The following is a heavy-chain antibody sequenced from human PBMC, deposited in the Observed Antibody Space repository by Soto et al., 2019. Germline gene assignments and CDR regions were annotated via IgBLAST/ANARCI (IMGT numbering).Heavy chain of an antibody. CDR2: ISCGGGST. D-gene: IGHD6-19*01. CDR3: AKADGEQWLLPHLDK. J-gene: IGHJ4*02. CDR1: GFNFKKFA. V-gene: IGHV3-23*01. Sequence: EVQLLESGGGVVQPWGSLRLSCVASGFNFKKFAMSWVRQAPGEGLEWVSGISCGGGSTSYADSVKGRFSIARDDSTNTLSLQMNNLRVEDTAQYYCAKADGEQWLLPHLDKWGQGTLVTVS.